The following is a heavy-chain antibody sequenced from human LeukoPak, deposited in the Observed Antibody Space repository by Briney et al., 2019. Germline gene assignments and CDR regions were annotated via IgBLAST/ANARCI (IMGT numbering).Heavy chain of an antibody. Sequence: ASVRVSCKTSGYTFSNFGINWVRQAPGQGLEWMGWISGNNDNPNYGQKFQGRFTVTTDSSTSTAYMELRNLTFDDTAVYYCARDGTSADDYWGQGTLVTVSS. CDR3: ARDGTSADDY. J-gene: IGHJ4*02. CDR2: ISGNNDNP. D-gene: IGHD1-26*01. V-gene: IGHV1-18*01. CDR1: GYTFSNFG.